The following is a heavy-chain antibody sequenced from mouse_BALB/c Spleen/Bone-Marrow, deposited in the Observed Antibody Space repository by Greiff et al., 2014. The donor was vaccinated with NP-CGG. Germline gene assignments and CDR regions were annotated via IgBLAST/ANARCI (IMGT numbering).Heavy chain of an antibody. Sequence: VQLQQPGAELVKPGASVKLSCTASGFNIKDTYMHWVKQRPEQGLEGIGRIDPANGNTKYDPKFQGKATITADTSSNTAYLQLSSLTSEDTAVYYCAAYYYGSSQFAYWGQGTLVTVSA. CDR1: GFNIKDTY. CDR2: IDPANGNT. V-gene: IGHV14-3*02. CDR3: AAYYYGSSQFAY. J-gene: IGHJ3*01. D-gene: IGHD1-1*01.